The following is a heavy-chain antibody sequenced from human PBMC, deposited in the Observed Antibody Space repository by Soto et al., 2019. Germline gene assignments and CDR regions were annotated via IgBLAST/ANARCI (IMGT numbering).Heavy chain of an antibody. V-gene: IGHV3-23*01. CDR2: ISGSGGTT. D-gene: IGHD3-3*01. CDR3: AKESKSGEVSASRVYGMDV. CDR1: GFTFSSYA. Sequence: EVQLLESGGGLGQPGGSLRLSCAASGFTFSSYAMTWVRQAPGQGLEWVASISGSGGTTNYADSVKGRFTISRDNSKNALFLEMSSLRAEDTAVYYCAKESKSGEVSASRVYGMDVWGQGTTVTVSS. J-gene: IGHJ6*02.